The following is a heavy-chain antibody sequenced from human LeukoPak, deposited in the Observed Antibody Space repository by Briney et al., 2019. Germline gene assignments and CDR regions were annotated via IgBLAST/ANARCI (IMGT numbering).Heavy chain of an antibody. D-gene: IGHD6-13*01. V-gene: IGHV6-1*01. CDR2: TYYKSEWNN. Sequence: SQTLSLTCSISGDSVSSNSVAWNWIRQSPSRGVEGLGKTYYKSEWNNDYPLSVKSRITFNSDISMTQLSLQLSSVTPDDTAVYYCARQMWQQPQFDYWGQGVLVTVSS. CDR3: ARQMWQQPQFDY. CDR1: GDSVSSNSVA. J-gene: IGHJ4*02.